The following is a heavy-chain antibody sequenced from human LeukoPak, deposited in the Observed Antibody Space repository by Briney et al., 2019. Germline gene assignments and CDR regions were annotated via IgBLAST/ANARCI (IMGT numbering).Heavy chain of an antibody. V-gene: IGHV4-38-2*01. Sequence: SETLSLTCAVSDYSISIAYYWGWIRQPPGKGLEWIGSIYHSGSTYYNPSLKSRVTISVDTSKNQFSLKLSSVTAADTAIYYCARSSFGDRRDWFDPWGQGTLVTASS. J-gene: IGHJ5*02. D-gene: IGHD3-10*01. CDR2: IYHSGST. CDR3: ARSSFGDRRDWFDP. CDR1: DYSISIAYY.